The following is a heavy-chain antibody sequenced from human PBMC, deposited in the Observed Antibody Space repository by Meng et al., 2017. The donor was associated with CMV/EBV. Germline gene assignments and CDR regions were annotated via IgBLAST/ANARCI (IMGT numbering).Heavy chain of an antibody. CDR1: GYTFTGYY. Sequence: ASVKVSCKASGYTFTGYYMHWARQAPGQGLEWMGWINPNSGGTNYAQKFQGRVTMTRDTSISTAYMELSRLRSDDTAVYYCARDEGGYSAETRYDYWGQGTLVTVSS. J-gene: IGHJ4*02. CDR3: ARDEGGYSAETRYDY. CDR2: INPNSGGT. D-gene: IGHD5-12*01. V-gene: IGHV1-2*02.